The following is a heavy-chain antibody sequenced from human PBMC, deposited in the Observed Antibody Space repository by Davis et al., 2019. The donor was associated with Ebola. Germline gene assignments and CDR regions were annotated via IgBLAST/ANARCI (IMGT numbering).Heavy chain of an antibody. D-gene: IGHD3-16*01. CDR1: GGSTNTYY. CDR2: ISHSGRT. V-gene: IGHV4-59*08. J-gene: IGHJ6*02. CDR3: ARHLRLGYEGYGTAYYFYGMDI. Sequence: PSETLSLTCTVSGGSTNTYYWSWIRQPPGKGLDWIGYISHSGRTNYNPSLRSRVTISVDTSKNQFFLNLSSVTAADTAVYYCARHLRLGYEGYGTAYYFYGMDIWGQGTTVTVSS.